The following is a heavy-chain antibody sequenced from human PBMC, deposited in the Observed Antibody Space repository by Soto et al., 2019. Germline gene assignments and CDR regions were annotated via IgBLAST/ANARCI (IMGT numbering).Heavy chain of an antibody. CDR1: GYTFSNFD. Sequence: QEQLVQSGAEVKKPGASVKISCKASGYTFSNFDINWVRQATGLGPEWMGWMNPKSGNAGYAEKFQGRATMTRNTSSTAAYMELRTLRPDDTAIYYCMRARMDPGTRPPTWFFDLWGRGTLVSVSS. V-gene: IGHV1-8*01. D-gene: IGHD1-26*01. J-gene: IGHJ2*01. CDR3: MRARMDPGTRPPTWFFDL. CDR2: MNPKSGNA.